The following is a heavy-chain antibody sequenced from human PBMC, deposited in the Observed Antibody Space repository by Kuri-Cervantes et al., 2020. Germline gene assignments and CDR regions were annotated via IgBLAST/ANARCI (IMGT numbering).Heavy chain of an antibody. CDR1: AFTFSSYA. CDR2: ISYDGANK. V-gene: IGHV3-30-3*01. D-gene: IGHD2-2*01. Sequence: GGSLRLSCAASAFTFSSYAMHWVRQAPGKGLEWVAIISYDGANKYYADSVKGRFTISRDNSKNTLSLQADSLRGDDTAVYYCARGTAIVGIPAALRFDPWSQGTLVTVSS. CDR3: ARGTAIVGIPAALRFDP. J-gene: IGHJ5*02.